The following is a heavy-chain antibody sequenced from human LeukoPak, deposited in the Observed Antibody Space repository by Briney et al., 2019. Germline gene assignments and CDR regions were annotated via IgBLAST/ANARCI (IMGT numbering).Heavy chain of an antibody. CDR2: ISYDGTKR. CDR3: ARDVVAGTSGS. CDR1: GFTFYSYD. Sequence: PGRSLRLSCAASGFTFYSYDMHWVRQAPGKGLEWVAVISYDGTKRYYADSVKGRFTISRDNSKNTLYLQMNSLRAEDTAVYYCARDVVAGTSGSWGQGTLVTVSS. D-gene: IGHD6-19*01. V-gene: IGHV3-30*14. J-gene: IGHJ4*02.